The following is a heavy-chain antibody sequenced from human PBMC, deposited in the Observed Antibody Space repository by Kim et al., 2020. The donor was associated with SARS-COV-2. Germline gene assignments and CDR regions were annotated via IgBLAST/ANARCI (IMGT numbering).Heavy chain of an antibody. Sequence: TPSFQGHVTISADKSISTAYLQWSSPKASDTAMYYCARDCSSWSEGMDVWGQGTTVTVSS. J-gene: IGHJ6*02. CDR3: ARDCSSWSEGMDV. D-gene: IGHD6-13*01. V-gene: IGHV5-10-1*01.